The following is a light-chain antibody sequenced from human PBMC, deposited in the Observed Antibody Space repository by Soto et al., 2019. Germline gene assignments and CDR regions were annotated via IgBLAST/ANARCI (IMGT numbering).Light chain of an antibody. Sequence: QSALTQPPSASGSPGQSVTISCTGTSSDVGGYNFVSWYQHHPGKAPKLMIYEVSKRPSGVPDRFSASKSGNTASLTVSGLQADDEADYYCSSYAGRYNFYVFGTGTKLTVL. V-gene: IGLV2-8*01. CDR2: EVS. CDR1: SSDVGGYNF. CDR3: SSYAGRYNFYV. J-gene: IGLJ1*01.